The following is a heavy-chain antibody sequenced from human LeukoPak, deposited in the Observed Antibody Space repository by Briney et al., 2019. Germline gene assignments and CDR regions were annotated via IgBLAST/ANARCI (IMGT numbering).Heavy chain of an antibody. CDR3: ARDGNSYGPDFDY. Sequence: PSETLSLTCTVSGGSISSYHWSWIRLPAGKGLEWIGHININEGPKYNPSLRSRVTMSADTSRNQYSLKLSSVTAADTAVYYCARDGNSYGPDFDYWGQGTLVTVSS. V-gene: IGHV4-4*07. CDR1: GGSISSYH. D-gene: IGHD5-18*01. J-gene: IGHJ4*02. CDR2: ININEGP.